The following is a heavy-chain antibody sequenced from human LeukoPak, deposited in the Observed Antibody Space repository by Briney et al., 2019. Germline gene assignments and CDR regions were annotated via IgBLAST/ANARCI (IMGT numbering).Heavy chain of an antibody. V-gene: IGHV1-46*01. Sequence: ASVKVSCKASGYTSTSYYMHWVRQAPGQGLEWMGIINPSGGSTSYAQKFQGRVTMTRDTSTSTVYMELSSLRSEDTAVYYCARGPIGYYDFWSGYPDYWGQGTLVTVSS. CDR2: INPSGGST. J-gene: IGHJ4*02. CDR3: ARGPIGYYDFWSGYPDY. D-gene: IGHD3-3*01. CDR1: GYTSTSYY.